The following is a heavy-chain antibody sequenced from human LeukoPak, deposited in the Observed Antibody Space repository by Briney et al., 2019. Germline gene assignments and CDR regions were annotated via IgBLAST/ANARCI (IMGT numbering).Heavy chain of an antibody. CDR1: GGTFSSYG. CDR2: IIPMFGAA. J-gene: IGHJ4*02. D-gene: IGHD1-26*01. V-gene: IGHV1-69*06. Sequence: ASVKVSCKASGGTFSSYGLSWVRQAPGQGLEWMGGIIPMFGAANYAQKFQGGVTITADKSTSTAYMELSSLRSEDTAVYYCATPTREGELLRLWGQGTLVTVSS. CDR3: ATPTREGELLRL.